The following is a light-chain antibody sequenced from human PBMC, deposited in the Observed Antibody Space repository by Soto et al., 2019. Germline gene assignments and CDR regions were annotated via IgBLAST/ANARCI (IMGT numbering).Light chain of an antibody. Sequence: QSALTQPASVSGSPGQSITISCTGTSSDIGGYNYVSWYQQYPGKAPKLMIFGVSDRPSGVSNRFSGSKSGTTASLTISGLQAEEEAYYYCSSYKTSSTVVVFGGGTKLTVL. CDR2: GVS. CDR3: SSYKTSSTVVV. V-gene: IGLV2-14*01. CDR1: SSDIGGYNY. J-gene: IGLJ2*01.